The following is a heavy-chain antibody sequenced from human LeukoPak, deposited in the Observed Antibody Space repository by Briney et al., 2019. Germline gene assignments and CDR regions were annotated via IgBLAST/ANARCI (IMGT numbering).Heavy chain of an antibody. CDR2: IIPIFGTA. CDR1: GGTFSSYA. D-gene: IGHD3-16*02. J-gene: IGHJ4*02. CDR3: ARAFQSLGGLSLPDY. V-gene: IGHV1-69*13. Sequence: SVKVSCKASGGTFSSYAISWVRQAPGQGLEWMGGIIPIFGTANYAQKFQGRVTITADESTSTAYMELSSLRSEDTAVYYCARAFQSLGGLSLPDYWGQGTLVTVSS.